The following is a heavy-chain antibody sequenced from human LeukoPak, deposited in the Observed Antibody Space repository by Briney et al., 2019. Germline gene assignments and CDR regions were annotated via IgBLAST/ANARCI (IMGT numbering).Heavy chain of an antibody. Sequence: PGGSLRLSCAASGFTFSSYSMNWVRQAPGKGLEWVSYISSSSSTIYYADSVKGRFTISRDNAKNSLYLQMNSLRDEDTAVYYCARELRWDYYYGMDVWGQGTTVTVSS. J-gene: IGHJ6*02. V-gene: IGHV3-48*02. CDR3: ARELRWDYYYGMDV. CDR1: GFTFSSYS. CDR2: ISSSSSTI. D-gene: IGHD5-24*01.